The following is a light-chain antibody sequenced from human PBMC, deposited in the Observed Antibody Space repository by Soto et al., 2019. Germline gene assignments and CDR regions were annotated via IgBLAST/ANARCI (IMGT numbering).Light chain of an antibody. Sequence: QSVLTQPPSVSGAPGQRVTISCTGSSSNIGAGYDVHWYQQLPGTAPKLLISGNSNRPSGVPDRFSGSKSGTSASMAITGLQAEDEADYYCQSYDISLRGQVFGGGTKLTVL. CDR3: QSYDISLRGQV. V-gene: IGLV1-40*01. CDR2: GNS. CDR1: SSNIGAGYD. J-gene: IGLJ3*02.